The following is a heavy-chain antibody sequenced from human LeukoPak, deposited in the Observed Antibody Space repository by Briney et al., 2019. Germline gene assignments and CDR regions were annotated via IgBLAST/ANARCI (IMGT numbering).Heavy chain of an antibody. Sequence: ASVKVSCKASGYTFTSYGISWVRQAPGQGLEWMGWISAYNGNTNYAQKLQGRVTMTTDTSTSTAYTELRSLRSDDTAVYYCAIAATRDNYYYYGMDVWGKGTTVTVSS. D-gene: IGHD1/OR15-1a*01. J-gene: IGHJ6*04. CDR2: ISAYNGNT. CDR1: GYTFTSYG. V-gene: IGHV1-18*04. CDR3: AIAATRDNYYYYGMDV.